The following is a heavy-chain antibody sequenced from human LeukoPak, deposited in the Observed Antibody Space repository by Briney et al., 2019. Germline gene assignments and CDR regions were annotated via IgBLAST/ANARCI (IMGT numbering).Heavy chain of an antibody. Sequence: GGSLRLSCAASGFTFSTYAMSWVRQAPGKGLEWVSAIGGSGGGTYYADSVKGRFTISRVNSKNTLFLQMNSLRADDTAVYYCAKGYSSTWKGYFDPWGQGTLVTVSS. CDR2: IGGSGGGT. CDR3: AKGYSSTWKGYFDP. J-gene: IGHJ5*02. D-gene: IGHD6-13*01. V-gene: IGHV3-23*01. CDR1: GFTFSTYA.